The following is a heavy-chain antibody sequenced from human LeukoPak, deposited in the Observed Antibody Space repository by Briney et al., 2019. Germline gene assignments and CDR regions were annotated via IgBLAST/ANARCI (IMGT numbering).Heavy chain of an antibody. CDR3: ARDLRENSRYFDY. Sequence: PSETLSLTCTVSGYSISSGYYWGWIRQPPGKGLEWIGSIYHSGSTYYNPSLKSRVTISVDTSKNQFSLKLSSVTAADTAVYYCARDLRENSRYFDYWGQGTLVTVSS. V-gene: IGHV4-38-2*02. D-gene: IGHD4-11*01. CDR1: GYSISSGYY. J-gene: IGHJ4*02. CDR2: IYHSGST.